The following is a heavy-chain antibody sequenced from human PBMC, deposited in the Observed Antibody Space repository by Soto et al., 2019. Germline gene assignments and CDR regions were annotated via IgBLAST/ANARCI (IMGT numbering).Heavy chain of an antibody. CDR1: GGSISSYY. CDR3: ARDYYFDY. V-gene: IGHV4-59*01. CDR2: IYYSGST. D-gene: IGHD2-21*01. Sequence: SETLSLTCTVSGGSISSYYWSWIRQPPGKGLEWIGYIYYSGSTNYNPSLKSRVTISVDTSKNQFSLKLSSVTAADTAVYYCARDYYFDYWGQGTLVTVSS. J-gene: IGHJ4*02.